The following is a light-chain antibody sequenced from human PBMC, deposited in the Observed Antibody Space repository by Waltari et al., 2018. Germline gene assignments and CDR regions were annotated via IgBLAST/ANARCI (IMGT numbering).Light chain of an antibody. CDR1: SGSSHY. J-gene: IGLJ3*02. V-gene: IGLV6-57*03. CDR2: EDN. CDR3: QSYDSSSWV. Sequence: NFILTQPHSVSESPGKTVTIPCTRTSGSSHYVHWYQQRPGSAPTTLIYEDNQRPSGVPERFSGSIDRSSKFASLTISGLKTEDEADYYCQSYDSSSWVFGGGTRLTVL.